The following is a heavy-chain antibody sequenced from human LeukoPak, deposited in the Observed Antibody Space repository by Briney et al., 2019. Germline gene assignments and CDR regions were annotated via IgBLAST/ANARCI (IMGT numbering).Heavy chain of an antibody. CDR3: ARGRCRNSGCRPYFDY. V-gene: IGHV4-30-2*01. Sequence: PSETLSLTCAVSGGSISSGGYSWSWIRQPPGKGLEWIGYIYHSGSTYYNPSLKSRVTISTDTSKSQFSLNLRSVTAEDTGIYYCARGRCRNSGCRPYFDYWGQGTQVTVSS. J-gene: IGHJ4*02. CDR2: IYHSGST. CDR1: GGSISSGGYS. D-gene: IGHD2/OR15-2a*01.